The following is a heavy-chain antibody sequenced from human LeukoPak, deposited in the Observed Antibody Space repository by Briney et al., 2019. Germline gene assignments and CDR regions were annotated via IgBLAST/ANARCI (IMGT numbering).Heavy chain of an antibody. CDR1: EFTFSSYA. CDR3: AKEGSSSWYNWFDP. V-gene: IGHV3-23*01. J-gene: IGHJ5*02. CDR2: ISSSGGST. D-gene: IGHD6-13*01. Sequence: PGESLRLSCAASEFTFSSYAMSWVRQAPGKGLEWVSTISSSGGSTYYADSVKGRFTISRDNSKNTLYQQMNSLRAEDTAMYYCAKEGSSSWYNWFDPWGQGTLVTVSS.